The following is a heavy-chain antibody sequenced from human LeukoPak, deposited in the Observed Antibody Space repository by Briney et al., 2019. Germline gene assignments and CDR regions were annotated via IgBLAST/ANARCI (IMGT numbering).Heavy chain of an antibody. V-gene: IGHV4-39*07. CDR3: ARGDIRNLGLPI. CDR2: IYYSGST. J-gene: IGHJ3*02. D-gene: IGHD3-10*01. Sequence: SETLSLTCTVSGGSISSSSYYWGWIRQPPGKGLEWIGSIYYSGSTYYNPSLKSRVTISVDTSKNQFSLKLSSVTAADTAVYYCARGDIRNLGLPIWGQGTMVTVSS. CDR1: GGSISSSSYY.